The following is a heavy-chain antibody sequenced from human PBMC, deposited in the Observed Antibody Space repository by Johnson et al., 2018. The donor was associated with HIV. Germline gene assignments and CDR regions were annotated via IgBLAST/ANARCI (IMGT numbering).Heavy chain of an antibody. CDR1: GFTVSSNY. Sequence: VQLVESGGGLVQPGGSLRLSCAVSGFTVSSNYMSWVRQAPGKGLEWVSVIYSGGSTYYADSVKGRFTISRDNSKNTLYLQMNSLKTGDTAVYFCTTDRMVFWGQGTMVTVSS. V-gene: IGHV3-53*01. J-gene: IGHJ3*01. CDR3: TTDRMVF. CDR2: IYSGGST. D-gene: IGHD3-10*01.